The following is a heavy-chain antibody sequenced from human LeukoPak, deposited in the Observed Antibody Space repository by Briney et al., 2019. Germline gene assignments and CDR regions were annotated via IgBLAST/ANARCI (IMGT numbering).Heavy chain of an antibody. CDR1: GFTFSSYS. V-gene: IGHV3-21*01. D-gene: IGHD3-3*01. CDR2: ISSSSSYI. J-gene: IGHJ4*02. Sequence: PGGSLRLSCAASGFTFSSYSMTWVRQAPGKGLEWVSSISSSSSYIYYADSVKGRFTISRDNAKNSLYLQMNSLRAEDTAVYYCARREYTTFGVEIDYWGQGTLVTVSS. CDR3: ARREYTTFGVEIDY.